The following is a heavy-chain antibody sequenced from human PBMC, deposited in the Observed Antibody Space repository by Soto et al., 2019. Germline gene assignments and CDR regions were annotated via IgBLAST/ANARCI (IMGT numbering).Heavy chain of an antibody. CDR3: AKDLGATDAFDI. CDR1: GFTFSSYA. V-gene: IGHV3-23*01. J-gene: IGHJ3*02. CDR2: FSGSGGST. Sequence: GRSRRLSCAASGFTFSSYAMSWVRQAPGRGLGWVSAFSGSGGSTYYADSVKGRFTISRDNSKNTLYLQMNSLRAEDTAVYYCAKDLGATDAFDIWGQGTMVTVSS. D-gene: IGHD1-26*01.